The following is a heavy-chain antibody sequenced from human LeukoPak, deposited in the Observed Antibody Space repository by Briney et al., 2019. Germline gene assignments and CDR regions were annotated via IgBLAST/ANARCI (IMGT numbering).Heavy chain of an antibody. J-gene: IGHJ3*02. V-gene: IGHV4-61*02. CDR1: GGSISSGSYY. CDR3: ASNRGGYFDWVEAFDI. D-gene: IGHD3-9*01. Sequence: SQTLSLTCTVSGGSISSGSYYWSWIRQPAGKGLEWIGRIYTSGSTNYNPSLKSRVTISVDTSKNQFSLKLSSVTAADTAVYYCASNRGGYFDWVEAFDIWGQGTMVTVSS. CDR2: IYTSGST.